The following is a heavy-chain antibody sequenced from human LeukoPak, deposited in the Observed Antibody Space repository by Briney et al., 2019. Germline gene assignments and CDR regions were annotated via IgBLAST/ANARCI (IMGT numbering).Heavy chain of an antibody. D-gene: IGHD6-19*01. V-gene: IGHV4-59*08. CDR3: ASVIGEGSGWPHFDY. CDR2: IYYSGST. Sequence: SETLSLTCTVSGGSISSYYWSWIRQPPGKGLEWIGYIYYSGSTNYNPSLKSRVTISVDTSKNQFSLKLSSVTAADTAVYYCASVIGEGSGWPHFDYWGQGTLVTVSS. CDR1: GGSISSYY. J-gene: IGHJ4*02.